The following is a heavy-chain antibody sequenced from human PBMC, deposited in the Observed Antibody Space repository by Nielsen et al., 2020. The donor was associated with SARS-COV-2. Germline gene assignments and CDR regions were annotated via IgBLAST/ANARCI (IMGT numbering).Heavy chain of an antibody. CDR2: INTNTGNP. D-gene: IGHD3-10*01. J-gene: IGHJ6*02. Sequence: ASVKVSCKASGYTFTSYAMNWVRQAPGQGLEWMGWINTNTGNPTYAQGFTGRFVFSLDTSVSTAYLQISSLKAEDTAVYYCARDRSTMVRGVMASYYYYGMDVWGQGTMVTVSS. CDR3: ARDRSTMVRGVMASYYYYGMDV. CDR1: GYTFTSYA. V-gene: IGHV7-4-1*02.